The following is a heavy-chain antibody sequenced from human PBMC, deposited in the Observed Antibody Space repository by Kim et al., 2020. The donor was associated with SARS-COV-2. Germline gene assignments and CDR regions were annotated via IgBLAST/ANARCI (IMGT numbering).Heavy chain of an antibody. D-gene: IGHD2-21*02. V-gene: IGHV3-21*06. J-gene: IGHJ3*02. CDR3: ARDGPGGGDWIVAFDI. CDR2: IGISAGDI. Sequence: GGSLRLSCAASGFTFSAYSMTWVRQTPGRGLEWVSSIGISAGDIFYADSLRGRFTVSRDNAKNSLFLQMNSLRAEDTAVYYCARDGPGGGDWIVAFDIWG. CDR1: GFTFSAYS.